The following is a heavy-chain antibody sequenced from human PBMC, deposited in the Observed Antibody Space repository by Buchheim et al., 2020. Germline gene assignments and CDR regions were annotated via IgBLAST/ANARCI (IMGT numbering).Heavy chain of an antibody. D-gene: IGHD6-6*01. V-gene: IGHV3-33*01. Sequence: QVQLVESGGGVVQPGRSLRLSCAASGFTFSSYGMHWVRQAPGKGLEWVAVIWYDGSNKYYADSVKGRFTISRDNSKNTLYLQMNSLRAEDTAVYYCARGTPARHYYYYYMDVWGKGTT. CDR1: GFTFSSYG. CDR2: IWYDGSNK. J-gene: IGHJ6*03. CDR3: ARGTPARHYYYYYMDV.